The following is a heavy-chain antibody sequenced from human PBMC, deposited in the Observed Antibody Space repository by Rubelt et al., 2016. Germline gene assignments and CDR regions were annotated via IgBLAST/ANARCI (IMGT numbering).Heavy chain of an antibody. Sequence: QVQLVQSGAEVKKPGASVKVSCKASGYTFTSYYMHWVRQAPGQGLEWMGIINPSCGSTSYAQKLQCGGTMTMETSTSTLYMELSRLRSEDTAVYYCARSPRYDFEDNWFDPWGQGTLATVSS. D-gene: IGHD3-3*01. V-gene: IGHV1-46*04. J-gene: IGHJ5*02. CDR3: ARSPRYDFEDNWFDP. CDR2: INPSCGST. CDR1: GYTFTSYY.